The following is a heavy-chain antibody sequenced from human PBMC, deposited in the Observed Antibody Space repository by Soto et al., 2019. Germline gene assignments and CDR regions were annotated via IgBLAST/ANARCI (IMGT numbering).Heavy chain of an antibody. CDR3: ARARIAMVREVIKYNMDV. V-gene: IGHV4-59*02. Sequence: SETLSLTCTVSGGSVSSYYWSWIRRPPGKGLEWIGYIYNSGSTHSNPSLQSRVTISVDTSKNQFSLKLSSVTAADTGIYYCARARIAMVREVIKYNMDVWGQGTTVTVSS. CDR1: GGSVSSYY. J-gene: IGHJ6*02. D-gene: IGHD3-10*01. CDR2: IYNSGST.